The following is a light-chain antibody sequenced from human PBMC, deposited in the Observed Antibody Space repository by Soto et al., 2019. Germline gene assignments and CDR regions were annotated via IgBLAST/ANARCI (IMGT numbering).Light chain of an antibody. J-gene: IGKJ1*01. CDR1: TGVSSY. CDR2: GPS. CDR3: QQRSKWPRT. V-gene: IGKV3-11*01. Sequence: EIVLTQSPATLSLSPGERATLSCRASTGVSSYLAWYQQKPGQTPRLLIHGPSNRATGIPARFSGSGSGTDFTLTISSLEPEDFAVYDCQQRSKWPRTFGQGTKVETK.